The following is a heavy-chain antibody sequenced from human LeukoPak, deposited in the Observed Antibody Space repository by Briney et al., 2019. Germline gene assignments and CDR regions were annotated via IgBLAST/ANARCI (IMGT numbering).Heavy chain of an antibody. Sequence: GGSLRLSCTVSGFTVSSNSMTWVRQAPGKGLEWVSVIYSGGSGGSTYYADSVKGRFTISRDNSKNTLYLQMNSLRAEDTALYYCARRGRAAHAFDIWGQGTMVTVSS. CDR2: IYSGGSGGST. J-gene: IGHJ3*02. CDR1: GFTVSSNS. V-gene: IGHV3-66*04. CDR3: ARRGRAAHAFDI. D-gene: IGHD6-6*01.